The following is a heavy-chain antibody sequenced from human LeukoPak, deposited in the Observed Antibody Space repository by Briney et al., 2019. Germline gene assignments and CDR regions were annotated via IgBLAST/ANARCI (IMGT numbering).Heavy chain of an antibody. J-gene: IGHJ6*02. D-gene: IGHD1-14*01. CDR1: GYTFTSYG. CDR2: ISAHNGNT. Sequence: ASVKVSCKASGYTFTSYGISWVRQAPGQGLEWMGWISAHNGNTNYAQKLQGRVTMTTDTSTSTAYMELRSLRSDDTAVYYCSRYHAQYYYYYGMDVWGQGTTVTVSS. CDR3: SRYHAQYYYYYGMDV. V-gene: IGHV1-18*01.